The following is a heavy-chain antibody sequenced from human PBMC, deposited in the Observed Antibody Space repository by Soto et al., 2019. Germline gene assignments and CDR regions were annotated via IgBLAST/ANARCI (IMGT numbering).Heavy chain of an antibody. V-gene: IGHV3-7*01. CDR2: TKPDGSEK. Sequence: WGSLRLSCAASGFTFNTHWISFVRHSPVKGLEWVAHTKPDGSEKYYVDSARGRFTISRDNARNSLYLQMNSLRADDTALYYCVAWGTSTSNPWGQGTLVTVSS. CDR3: VAWGTSTSNP. D-gene: IGHD1-1*01. CDR1: GFTFNTHW. J-gene: IGHJ5*02.